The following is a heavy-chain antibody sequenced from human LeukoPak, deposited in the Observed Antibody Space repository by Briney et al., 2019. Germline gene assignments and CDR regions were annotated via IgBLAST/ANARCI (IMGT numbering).Heavy chain of an antibody. CDR2: IYYSGST. CDR1: GGSISSSSYY. Sequence: PSETLSLTCIVSGGSISSSSYYWGWIRQPPGKGLEWIGSIYYSGSTYYNPSLKSRVTISVDTSKNQFSLKLRSVTAADTAVYYCARGVSGGSRGNAFDIRGQGTMVTVSS. V-gene: IGHV4-39*07. D-gene: IGHD2-15*01. J-gene: IGHJ3*02. CDR3: ARGVSGGSRGNAFDI.